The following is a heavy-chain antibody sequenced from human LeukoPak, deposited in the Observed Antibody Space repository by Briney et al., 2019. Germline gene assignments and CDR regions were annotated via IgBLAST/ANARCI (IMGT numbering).Heavy chain of an antibody. D-gene: IGHD6-19*01. CDR2: IYYSGST. J-gene: IGHJ4*02. V-gene: IGHV4-30-4*01. Sequence: SETLSLTCTVSGGSISSGDYYWSWIRQPPGKGLEWIGYIYYSGSTYYNPSLKSRVTVSVDTSKNQFSLKLSSVTAADTAVYYCARIIAVAATEDYWGQGTLVTVSS. CDR3: ARIIAVAATEDY. CDR1: GGSISSGDYY.